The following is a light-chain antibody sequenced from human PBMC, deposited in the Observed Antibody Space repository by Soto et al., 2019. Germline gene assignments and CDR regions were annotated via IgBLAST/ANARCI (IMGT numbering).Light chain of an antibody. V-gene: IGKV1-5*03. Sequence: IQLTQSPSSLSASVGDRVTITCRASQSVQTWLAWYQQKPGKAPKLLIYKASTLKSGVPSRFSGRRSGTEFTLTIAGLQPEDFATYYCQQYESYSPLTFGGGTKVDIK. CDR2: KAS. CDR3: QQYESYSPLT. CDR1: QSVQTW. J-gene: IGKJ4*01.